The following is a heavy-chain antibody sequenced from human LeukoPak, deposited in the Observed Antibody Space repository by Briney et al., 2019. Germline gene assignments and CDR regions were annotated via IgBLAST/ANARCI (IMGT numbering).Heavy chain of an antibody. D-gene: IGHD3-3*01. CDR2: ISAYNGNT. J-gene: IGHJ4*02. CDR1: GYTFTSYG. V-gene: IGHV1-18*01. CDR3: ARDRRITIFGVVTPTVY. Sequence: ASVKVSCKASGYTFTSYGISWVRQAPGQGLEWMGWISAYNGNTNYAQKLQGRVTMTTDTSTSTAYMELRSLRSDDTAVYYCARDRRITIFGVVTPTVYWGQGTLVTVSS.